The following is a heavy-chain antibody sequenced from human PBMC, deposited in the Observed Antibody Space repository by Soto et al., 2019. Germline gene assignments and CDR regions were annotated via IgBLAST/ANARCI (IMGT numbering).Heavy chain of an antibody. J-gene: IGHJ4*02. CDR3: ARQSPLYGSYFDY. CDR1: GGSISSYY. Sequence: SETLSLTCTVSGGSISSYYWSWIRQPPGKGLEWIGYIYYSGSTNYNPSLKSRVTISVDTSKNQFSLKLSSVTAADTAVYYCARQSPLYGSYFDYWGQGTLVTVSS. V-gene: IGHV4-59*08. D-gene: IGHD1-26*01. CDR2: IYYSGST.